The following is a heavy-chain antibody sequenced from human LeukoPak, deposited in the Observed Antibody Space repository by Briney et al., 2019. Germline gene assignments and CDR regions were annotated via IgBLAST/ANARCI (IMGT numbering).Heavy chain of an antibody. J-gene: IGHJ4*02. CDR2: IRYEESNK. Sequence: PGGSLRLSCAASEFTLSSFGMHWVRQAPGKGRGWVAFIRYEESNKYYADSVKGRFTISRDNSKNTLYLQMNSLRVEDTAVYYCAKDGGYSYGYFDYWGRGTLVTVSS. CDR3: AKDGGYSYGYFDY. D-gene: IGHD5-18*01. V-gene: IGHV3-30*02. CDR1: EFTLSSFG.